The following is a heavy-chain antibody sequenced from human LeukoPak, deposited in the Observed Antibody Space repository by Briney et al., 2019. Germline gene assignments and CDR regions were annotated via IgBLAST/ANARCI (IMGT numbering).Heavy chain of an antibody. J-gene: IGHJ4*02. V-gene: IGHV4-34*01. D-gene: IGHD3-10*01. CDR2: INHSGST. CDR3: ARSGVVRGVITHKTIDY. CDR1: GGSFSGYY. Sequence: SETLSFTCAVYGGSFSGYYWSWIRQPPGKGLEWIGEINHSGSTNYNPSLKSRVTISVDTSKNQFSLKLGSVTAADTAVYYCARSGVVRGVITHKTIDYWGQGTLVTVSS.